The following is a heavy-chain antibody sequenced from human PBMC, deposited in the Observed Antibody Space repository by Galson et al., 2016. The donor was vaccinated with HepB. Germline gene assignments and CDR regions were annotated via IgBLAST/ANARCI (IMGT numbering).Heavy chain of an antibody. D-gene: IGHD1-26*01. CDR3: ARGDMVGAIFDY. CDR2: ISSSSSYI. J-gene: IGHJ4*02. CDR1: GFTFSSYS. V-gene: IGHV3-21*04. Sequence: SLRLSCAASGFTFSSYSMNWVRQAPGKGLEWVSSISSSSSYIYYADSVKGRFTISRDNAKNSLYLQMNSLRAEDTAVYYCARGDMVGAIFDYFGQGTLVTVSS.